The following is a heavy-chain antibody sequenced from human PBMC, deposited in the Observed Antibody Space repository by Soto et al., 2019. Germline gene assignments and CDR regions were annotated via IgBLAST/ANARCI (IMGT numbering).Heavy chain of an antibody. CDR3: TRGGGVGATTGWD. CDR2: IIPIFGTA. CDR1: GGTFSSYA. Sequence: QVQLVQSGAEVKKPGSSVKVSCKASGGTFSSYAISWVRQAPGQGLEWMGGIIPIFGTANYAQKFQGRVTFTAHISAGPADMERGSLRSGATAVYYCTRGGGVGATTGWDWGQGTLVTVSS. D-gene: IGHD1-26*01. J-gene: IGHJ4*02. V-gene: IGHV1-69*06.